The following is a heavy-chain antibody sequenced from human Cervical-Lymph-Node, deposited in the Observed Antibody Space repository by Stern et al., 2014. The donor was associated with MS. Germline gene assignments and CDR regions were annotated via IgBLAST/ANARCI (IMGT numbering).Heavy chain of an antibody. V-gene: IGHV4-39*01. CDR2: IYYSGRP. J-gene: IGHJ6*02. Sequence: VQLVESGPGLVKPSETLSLSCTVSGVAVRSRTYYWGWLRQPPGKGLEWIGSIYYSGRPSYHPSIKSRVTISLHTYHTGLSLNVPSVTAADTAVYSCARHVYRLLDVLDVWGQGTTITVS. D-gene: IGHD2-8*02. CDR1: GVAVRSRTYY. CDR3: ARHVYRLLDVLDV.